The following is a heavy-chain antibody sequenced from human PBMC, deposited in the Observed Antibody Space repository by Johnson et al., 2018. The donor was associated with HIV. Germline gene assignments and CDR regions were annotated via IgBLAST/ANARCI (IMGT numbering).Heavy chain of an antibody. D-gene: IGHD6-13*01. Sequence: VQLVESVGGLVQSGGSLRLSCGASGFTVSSNYMNWVRQAPGKGLEWVSVIYSGGSTYYADSVKGRFTISRDNSKNTLYLQMNSLRVEDTAVYYCARDGESQQLPLGDAFDFWGQGTMVTVSS. CDR1: GFTVSSNY. CDR3: ARDGESQQLPLGDAFDF. V-gene: IGHV3-66*01. CDR2: IYSGGST. J-gene: IGHJ3*01.